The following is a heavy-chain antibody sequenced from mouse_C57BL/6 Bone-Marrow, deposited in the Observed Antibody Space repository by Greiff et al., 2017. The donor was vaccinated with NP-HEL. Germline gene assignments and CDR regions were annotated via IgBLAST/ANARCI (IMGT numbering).Heavy chain of an antibody. CDR2: IRNKANGYTT. D-gene: IGHD4-1*01. CDR1: GFTFTDYY. V-gene: IGHV7-3*01. CDR3: ARYDLGPYAMDY. J-gene: IGHJ4*01. Sequence: EVKLQESGGGLVQPGGSLSLSCAASGFTFTDYYMSWVRQPPGKALEWLGFIRNKANGYTTEYSASVKGRFTISRDNSQSILYLQMNALIAEDSATYYCARYDLGPYAMDYWGQGTSVTVSS.